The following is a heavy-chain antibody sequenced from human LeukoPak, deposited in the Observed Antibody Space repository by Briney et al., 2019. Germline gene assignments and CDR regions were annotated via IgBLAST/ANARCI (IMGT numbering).Heavy chain of an antibody. J-gene: IGHJ4*02. V-gene: IGHV4-30-2*01. CDR2: INHSGST. Sequence: PSQTLSLTCTVSGGSISSGGYYWSWIRQPPGKGLEWIGEINHSGSTSYNPSLKSRVTISVDTSKNQFSLKLSSVTAADTAVYYCARGAPYCGGDCYPFDYWGQGTLVTVSS. CDR3: ARGAPYCGGDCYPFDY. D-gene: IGHD2-21*02. CDR1: GGSISSGGYY.